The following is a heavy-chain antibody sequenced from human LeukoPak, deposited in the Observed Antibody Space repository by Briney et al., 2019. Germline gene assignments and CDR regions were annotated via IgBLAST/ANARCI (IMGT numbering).Heavy chain of an antibody. CDR2: MNPNSGNT. CDR3: ARATPVRYFDPTAHAFDI. D-gene: IGHD3-9*01. Sequence: GASVKFSCKASGYTFTSYDSNWVRQATGQGLEWIGWMNPNSGNTDYAQKFQGRVTMTRNTSISTAYMELSSLRSEDTAVYYCARATPVRYFDPTAHAFDIWGQGTMVTVSS. J-gene: IGHJ3*02. V-gene: IGHV1-8*01. CDR1: GYTFTSYD.